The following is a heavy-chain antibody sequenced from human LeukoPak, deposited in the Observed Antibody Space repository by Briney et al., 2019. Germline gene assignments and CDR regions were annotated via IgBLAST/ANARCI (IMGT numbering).Heavy chain of an antibody. V-gene: IGHV3-7*01. CDR3: ARDPGYGDSSGRYYDAFDM. D-gene: IGHD3-22*01. CDR2: INEDGNKN. J-gene: IGHJ3*02. CDR1: GFTFRNYW. Sequence: GGSLRLSCLASGFTFRNYWMIWVRQAPGKGLEWVANINEDGNKNNYLDSVKGRFTISRDNARNLVYLQMSSLRVEDTAVYFCARDPGYGDSSGRYYDAFDMWGQGTMVTVSS.